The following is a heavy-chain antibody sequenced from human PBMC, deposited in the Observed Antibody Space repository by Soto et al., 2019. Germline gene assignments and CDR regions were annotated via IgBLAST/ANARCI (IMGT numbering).Heavy chain of an antibody. D-gene: IGHD6-6*01. CDR3: ARDRSSSPDYFDS. Sequence: SETLSLTCTVSGGSIRSDYWSWIRQPPGQGLEWIGNIYYRGSTSYNPSLKSRVTISLDTSNNQFSLSLSSVSAADTALYFCARDRSSSPDYFDSRGQGTLVTVPQ. CDR2: IYYRGST. V-gene: IGHV4-30-4*01. J-gene: IGHJ4*02. CDR1: GGSIRSDY.